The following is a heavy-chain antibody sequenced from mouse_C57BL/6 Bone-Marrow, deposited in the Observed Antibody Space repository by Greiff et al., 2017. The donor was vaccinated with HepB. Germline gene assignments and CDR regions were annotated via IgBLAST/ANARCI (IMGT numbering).Heavy chain of an antibody. Sequence: DVQLVESGGGLVKPGGSLKLSCAASGFTFSSYTMSWVRQTPEKRLEWVATISGGGGNTYYPDSVKGRFTISRDNAKNTLYLQMSSLRSEDTALYYWASHYYGSSYEFAYWGQGTLVTVSA. J-gene: IGHJ3*01. CDR2: ISGGGGNT. CDR3: ASHYYGSSYEFAY. D-gene: IGHD1-1*01. CDR1: GFTFSSYT. V-gene: IGHV5-9*01.